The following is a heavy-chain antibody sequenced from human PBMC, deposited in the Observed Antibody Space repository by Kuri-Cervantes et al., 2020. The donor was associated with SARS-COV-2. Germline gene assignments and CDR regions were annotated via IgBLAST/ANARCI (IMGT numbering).Heavy chain of an antibody. D-gene: IGHD2-15*01. Sequence: GGSLRLSCAASGFTFSSYAMSWVRQAPGKGLEWISYIGSIASATYYADSVKGRFTISRDNGNNSLYLQLNSLSAEDTAVYYCVRARGVARVATPGYGLDVWGQGTTVTVSS. CDR3: VRARGVARVATPGYGLDV. CDR1: GFTFSSYA. CDR2: IGSIASAT. V-gene: IGHV3-48*03. J-gene: IGHJ6*02.